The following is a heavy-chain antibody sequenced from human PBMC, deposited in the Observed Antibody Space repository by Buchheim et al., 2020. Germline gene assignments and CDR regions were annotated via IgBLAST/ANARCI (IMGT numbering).Heavy chain of an antibody. CDR1: GYTFTSYG. J-gene: IGHJ6*03. CDR2: ISAYNGNT. V-gene: IGHV1-18*01. Sequence: QVQLVQSGAEVKKPGASVKVSCKASGYTFTSYGISWVRQAPGQGLEWMGWISAYNGNTNYAQKLQGRVTMTTDTSTSTAYMELRSLRSDDTAVYYCAGEATKTYDFRSGYTNPYYFYCYKDVWGKGTT. CDR3: AGEATKTYDFRSGYTNPYYFYCYKDV. D-gene: IGHD3-3*01.